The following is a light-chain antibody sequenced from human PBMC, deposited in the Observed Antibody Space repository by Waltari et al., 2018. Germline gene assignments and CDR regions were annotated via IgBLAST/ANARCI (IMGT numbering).Light chain of an antibody. J-gene: IGLJ3*02. Sequence: QSVLTQPPSVSGAPGQRVTISCAGSNSNIGAGSDVHWYQHLPGTAPKLHIYGNINRPSGVPDRFSGSKSGTSASLAITGLQADDEADYYCQSYDSSHWVFGGGTKLTVL. V-gene: IGLV1-40*01. CDR1: NSNIGAGSD. CDR2: GNI. CDR3: QSYDSSHWV.